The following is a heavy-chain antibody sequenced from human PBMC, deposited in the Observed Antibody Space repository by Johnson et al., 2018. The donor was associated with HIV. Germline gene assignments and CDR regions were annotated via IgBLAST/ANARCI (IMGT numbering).Heavy chain of an antibody. CDR3: ARAGSSSDDAFDI. CDR1: GITVSSNY. CDR2: IYSGGST. Sequence: VQLVESGGDLVQPGGSLRLSCAASGITVSSNYMTWVRQAPGKGLEWVSVIYSGGSTYSADSVKGRFTISRDNSKNTRYLQMNSLRAEDTAVYYCARAGSSSDDAFDIWGQGTMVTVSS. D-gene: IGHD6-6*01. V-gene: IGHV3-66*01. J-gene: IGHJ3*02.